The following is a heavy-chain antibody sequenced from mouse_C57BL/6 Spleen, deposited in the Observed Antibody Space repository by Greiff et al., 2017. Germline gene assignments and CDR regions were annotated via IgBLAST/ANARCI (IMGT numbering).Heavy chain of an antibody. CDR2: IDPSGSYT. CDR3: ARWGITTVVARDY. V-gene: IGHV1-50*01. Sequence: QVQLQQPGAELVQPGASVKLSCKASGYTFTSYGMQWVRQRPGQGLEWIGEIDPSGSYTNYNQKFKGKATLTVDTSSSAAYMQLSSLTSEDSAVYYCARWGITTVVARDYWGQGTSVTVSS. CDR1: GYTFTSYG. D-gene: IGHD1-1*01. J-gene: IGHJ4*01.